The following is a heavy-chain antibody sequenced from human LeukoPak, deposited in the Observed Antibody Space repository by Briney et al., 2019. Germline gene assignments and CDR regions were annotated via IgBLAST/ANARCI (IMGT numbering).Heavy chain of an antibody. Sequence: GGSLRLSCAASGFTFSDYGMHWVRQAPGKGLEWVTFIKFDGTTYYADSVRGRFTISKDNSKNTLYLQMNSLRAEDTAVYYCAKLRVGATTELDYWGQGTLVTVSS. J-gene: IGHJ4*02. CDR2: IKFDGTT. V-gene: IGHV3-30*02. CDR3: AKLRVGATTELDY. D-gene: IGHD1-26*01. CDR1: GFTFSDYG.